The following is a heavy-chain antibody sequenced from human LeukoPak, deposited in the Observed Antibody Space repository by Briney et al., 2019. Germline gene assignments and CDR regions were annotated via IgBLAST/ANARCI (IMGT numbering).Heavy chain of an antibody. CDR1: GGTFNSYA. D-gene: IGHD3-22*01. J-gene: IGHJ4*02. CDR3: ARDDPDSSGYYSDY. Sequence: EASVKVSCKASGGTFNSYAISWVRQAPGKGLEWMGGFDPEDGETIYAQKFQGRVTMTEDTSTDTAYMELSSLRSEDTAVYYCARDDPDSSGYYSDYWGQGTLVTVSS. V-gene: IGHV1-24*01. CDR2: FDPEDGET.